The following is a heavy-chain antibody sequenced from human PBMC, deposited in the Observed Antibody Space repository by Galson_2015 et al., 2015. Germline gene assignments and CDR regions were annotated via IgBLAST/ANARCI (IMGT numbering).Heavy chain of an antibody. CDR3: ARDRGGATRSPDY. CDR1: GGSISSYY. CDR2: IYYSEST. Sequence: ETLSLTCTVSGGSISSYYWSWIRQPPGKGLEWIGYIYYSESTNYNPSLRSRVTISVDTSKNEFSLRLSSVTAADTTVYYCARDRGGATRSPDYWGQGTLVTVSS. J-gene: IGHJ4*02. D-gene: IGHD1-26*01. V-gene: IGHV4-59*01.